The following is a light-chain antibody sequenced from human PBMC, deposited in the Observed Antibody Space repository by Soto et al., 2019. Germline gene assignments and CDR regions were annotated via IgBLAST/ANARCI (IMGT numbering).Light chain of an antibody. CDR2: LNSDGSH. CDR3: QTWGTAMQV. V-gene: IGLV4-69*01. J-gene: IGLJ3*02. CDR1: SGHSNYA. Sequence: QLVLTQSPSASASLGASVKLTCTLSSGHSNYAIAWHQQQPEKGPRYLKKLNSDGSHIKGDGIPDRFLGSSSGAERYLTISSLQSEDEADYYCQTWGTAMQVFGGGTKLTVL.